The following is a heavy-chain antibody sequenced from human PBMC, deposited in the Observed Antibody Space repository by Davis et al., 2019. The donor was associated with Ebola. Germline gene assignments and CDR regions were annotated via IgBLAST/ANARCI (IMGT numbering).Heavy chain of an antibody. J-gene: IGHJ6*02. D-gene: IGHD2-2*01. CDR1: GGSISSYY. CDR3: ARGVVVVTEILYYYYGMDV. V-gene: IGHV4-59*01. CDR2: IYYSGST. Sequence: SETLSLTCTVSGGSISSYYWSWIRQPPGKGLEWIEYIYYSGSTNYNPSLKSRVTISVDTSKNQFSLKLSSVTAADTAMYYCARGVVVVTEILYYYYGMDVWGQGTTVTVSS.